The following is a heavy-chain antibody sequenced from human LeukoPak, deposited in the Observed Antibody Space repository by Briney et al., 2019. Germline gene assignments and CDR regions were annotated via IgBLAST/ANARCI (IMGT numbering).Heavy chain of an antibody. D-gene: IGHD6-19*01. J-gene: IGHJ4*02. V-gene: IGHV3-33*06. CDR2: IWYDGSNK. Sequence: GGSLRLSCAASGFTFSSYGMHWVRQAPGKGLEWEAVIWYDGSNKYYADSVKGRFTISRDNSKNTLYLQMNSLRAEDTAVYYCAKDKQQWLGTWHYFDYWGQGTLVTVSS. CDR1: GFTFSSYG. CDR3: AKDKQQWLGTWHYFDY.